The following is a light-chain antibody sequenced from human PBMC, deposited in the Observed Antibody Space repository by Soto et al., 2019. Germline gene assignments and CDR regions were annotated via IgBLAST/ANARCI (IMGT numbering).Light chain of an antibody. Sequence: EIVLTQSPGTLSLSPGERATLSCRASQSVSSSYLAWYQQKPGQAPRLLIYGASSRATGIPDRFSGSGSGTNFTLTIRRLKLEDSAVYYCQQYGSSPPTFGQGTKVEIK. CDR1: QSVSSSY. V-gene: IGKV3-20*01. CDR3: QQYGSSPPT. CDR2: GAS. J-gene: IGKJ1*01.